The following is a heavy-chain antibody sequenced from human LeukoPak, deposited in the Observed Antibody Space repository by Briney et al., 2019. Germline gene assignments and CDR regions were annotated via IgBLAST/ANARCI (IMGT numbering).Heavy chain of an antibody. Sequence: GGSLRLSCAASGFTFSNAWMSWVRQAPGKGLEWVGRIKSKTDGGTTDYAAPVKGRFTISRDDSKNTLYLQMNSLKTEGTAVYYCTTDPLVWYGDYWGQGTLVTVSS. J-gene: IGHJ4*02. CDR1: GFTFSNAW. V-gene: IGHV3-15*01. CDR3: TTDPLVWYGDY. CDR2: IKSKTDGGTT. D-gene: IGHD3-10*01.